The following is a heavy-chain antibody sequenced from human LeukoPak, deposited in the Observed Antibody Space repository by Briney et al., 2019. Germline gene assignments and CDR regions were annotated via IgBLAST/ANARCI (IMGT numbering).Heavy chain of an antibody. CDR3: ARRENDY. CDR1: GYTFTGYY. J-gene: IGHJ4*02. CDR2: INPNSGGT. Sequence: GASVKVSCKASGYTFTGYYIHWVRQTPGQGLEWMGRINPNSGGTNYAQRFQGRVTMTRDTSISTAYMELSSLRSDDTAAYYCARRENDYWGQGTLVTVSS. V-gene: IGHV1-2*06.